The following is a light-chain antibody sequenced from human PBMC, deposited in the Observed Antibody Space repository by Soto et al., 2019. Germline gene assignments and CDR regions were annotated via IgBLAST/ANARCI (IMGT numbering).Light chain of an antibody. J-gene: IGLJ1*01. CDR3: SSYAGSNNFV. CDR2: EVS. V-gene: IGLV2-8*01. Sequence: QSALTQPPSASGSPGQSVTVSCTGTRSDVGVYNYVSWYRQHPGKAPKLLTYEVSKRPSGVPDRFSGSKSGNTASLTVSGLQAEDEADYYCSSYAGSNNFVFGTGTKVTVL. CDR1: RSDVGVYNY.